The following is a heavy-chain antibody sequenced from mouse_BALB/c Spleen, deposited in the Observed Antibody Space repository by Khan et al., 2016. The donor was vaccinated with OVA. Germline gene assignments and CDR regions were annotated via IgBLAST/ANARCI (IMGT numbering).Heavy chain of an antibody. CDR2: ISSGSNTI. D-gene: IGHD2-3*01. J-gene: IGHJ2*01. V-gene: IGHV5-17*02. Sequence: EVELVESGGGLVQPGGSRKLSCAASGFTFSGFGMHWVRQAPEKGLEWVALISSGSNTIYYADTVKGRFTISRDHPKGTVFLQVTGLRSEDTAMYFCARTGYYYVDYCGQGTTLTVSS. CDR3: ARTGYYYVDY. CDR1: GFTFSGFG.